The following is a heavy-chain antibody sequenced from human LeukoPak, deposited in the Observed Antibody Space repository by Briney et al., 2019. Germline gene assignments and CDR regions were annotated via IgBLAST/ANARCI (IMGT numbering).Heavy chain of an antibody. Sequence: SETLSLTCTVSGGSISSHFWSWIRQPPGKGLEWIGYIYYSGSTNYNPSLKSRVTISVDTSKNQFSLKLSSVTAADTAVYYCARGAILGYCSSTSCWDHDAFDIWGQETMVTVSS. CDR3: ARGAILGYCSSTSCWDHDAFDI. CDR1: GGSISSHF. J-gene: IGHJ3*02. D-gene: IGHD2-2*01. V-gene: IGHV4-59*11. CDR2: IYYSGST.